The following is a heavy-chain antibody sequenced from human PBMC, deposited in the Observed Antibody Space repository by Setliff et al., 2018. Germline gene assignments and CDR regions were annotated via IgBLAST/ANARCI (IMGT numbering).Heavy chain of an antibody. D-gene: IGHD3-10*01. CDR1: GYSISSDYY. Sequence: SETLSLTCAVSGYSISSDYYWGWIRQPPGKGLEWIGSIYHSGSTYYNPSLKSRVTISVDTSKNQFSLKLSSVTAADTAVYYCARLWRRIQQIDYWGQGTLVTVS. V-gene: IGHV4-38-2*01. CDR3: ARLWRRIQQIDY. CDR2: IYHSGST. J-gene: IGHJ4*02.